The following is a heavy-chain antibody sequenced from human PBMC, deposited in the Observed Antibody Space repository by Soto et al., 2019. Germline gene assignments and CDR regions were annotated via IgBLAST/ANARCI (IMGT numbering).Heavy chain of an antibody. CDR1: GDSMSPFY. J-gene: IGHJ5*02. CDR2: IYHIGTT. D-gene: IGHD3-10*01. Sequence: SETLSLTCTVSGDSMSPFYWSWIRQPPGRGLEWIGYIYHIGTTTYNPSLESRVTISLDSSKNQFSLNLTSVTAADTAVYYCARSGSRGHLRDWFDPWGHGSLVTVSS. V-gene: IGHV4-59*01. CDR3: ARSGSRGHLRDWFDP.